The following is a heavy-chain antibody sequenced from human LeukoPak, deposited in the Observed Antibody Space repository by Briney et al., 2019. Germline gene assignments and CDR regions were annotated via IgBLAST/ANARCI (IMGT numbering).Heavy chain of an antibody. D-gene: IGHD3-10*01. CDR2: TFYSGST. CDR1: GVSLSSYC. CDR3: ARDSDYGMDV. Sequence: SETLSLTCSVSGVSLSSYCWSWIRQAPGEGLEWIGYTFYSGSTNYNPSLKSRVTISQDTSKNQFSLKLNSVTAADTATYYCARDSDYGMDVWGQGTTVTVSS. V-gene: IGHV4-59*01. J-gene: IGHJ6*02.